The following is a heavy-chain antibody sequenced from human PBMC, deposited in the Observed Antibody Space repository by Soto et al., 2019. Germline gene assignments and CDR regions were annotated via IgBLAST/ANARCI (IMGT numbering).Heavy chain of an antibody. CDR1: GGSINSYY. V-gene: IGHV4-59*01. J-gene: IGHJ5*02. D-gene: IGHD2-21*02. CDR3: ARGAYFGVDCFFWFDP. CDR2: IHYSGTT. Sequence: SETLSLTCTVSGGSINSYYWHWIRQPPGEGLEWIGYIHYSGTTKYNASLKSRATISLDASKNQFSLTLNSVTAADTAVYYCARGAYFGVDCFFWFDPWGQGTLVTVSS.